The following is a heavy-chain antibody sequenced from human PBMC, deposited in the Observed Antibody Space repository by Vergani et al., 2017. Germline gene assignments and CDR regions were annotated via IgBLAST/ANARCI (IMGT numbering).Heavy chain of an antibody. Sequence: QLVSPGGGLLHPWVSLILSFSASGFTVSSNYMSCVRQAPGKWLELVSVIYSGGSTYYSDSVKGRFTISRDNSKNTLYLQMNSLRAEDTAVYYCALDGGSGYYGMDVWGQGTTVTVSS. D-gene: IGHD6-19*01. J-gene: IGHJ6*02. CDR1: GFTVSSNY. CDR3: ALDGGSGYYGMDV. V-gene: IGHV3-53*01. CDR2: IYSGGST.